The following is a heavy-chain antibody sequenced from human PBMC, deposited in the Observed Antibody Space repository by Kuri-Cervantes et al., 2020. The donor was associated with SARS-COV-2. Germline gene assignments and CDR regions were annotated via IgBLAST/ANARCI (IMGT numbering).Heavy chain of an antibody. CDR3: ARDGIVVVPAATYYHMDV. J-gene: IGHJ6*03. V-gene: IGHV1-18*04. CDR1: GYTFTGYY. Sequence: ASVKVSCKASGYTFTGYYMHWVRQAPGQGLEWMGWISAYNGNTNYAQKLQGRVTMTTDTSTSTAYMELRSLRSDDTAVYYCARDGIVVVPAATYYHMDVWGKGTTVTVSS. CDR2: ISAYNGNT. D-gene: IGHD2-2*01.